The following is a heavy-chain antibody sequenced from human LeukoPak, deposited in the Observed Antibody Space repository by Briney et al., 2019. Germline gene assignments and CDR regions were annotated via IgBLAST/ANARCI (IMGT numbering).Heavy chain of an antibody. Sequence: GGTQRLSCAASGFTFSSYEMNWVRQAPGKGLEWGSYISGSGSAIYYADSVKGRFTISRDNAKNSLYLQMNSLRAEDTAVYYCARDGYYESWAAFDIWGQGTMVSVSS. CDR1: GFTFSSYE. CDR3: ARDGYYESWAAFDI. D-gene: IGHD3-22*01. J-gene: IGHJ3*02. CDR2: ISGSGSAI. V-gene: IGHV3-48*03.